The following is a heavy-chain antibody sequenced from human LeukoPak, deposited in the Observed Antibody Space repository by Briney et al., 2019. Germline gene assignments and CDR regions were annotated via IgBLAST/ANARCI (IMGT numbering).Heavy chain of an antibody. V-gene: IGHV3-30*18. J-gene: IGHJ4*02. CDR3: AKDTWYYDSSGYLDY. D-gene: IGHD3-22*01. Sequence: GGSLRLSCAASGFTFSSYGMHWVRQAPGKGLEWVAVISYDGSNKYYADSVKGRFTISRDNSKNTLYLQMNSLGAEDMAVYYCAKDTWYYDSSGYLDYWGQGTLVTVSS. CDR1: GFTFSSYG. CDR2: ISYDGSNK.